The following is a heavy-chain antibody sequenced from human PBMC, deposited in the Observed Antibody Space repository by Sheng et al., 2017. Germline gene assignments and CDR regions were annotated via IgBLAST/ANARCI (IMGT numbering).Heavy chain of an antibody. CDR2: IIPILGIA. CDR1: GGTFSSYA. D-gene: IGHD6-6*01. Sequence: QVQLVQSGAEVKKPGSSVKVSCKASGGTFSSYAISWVRQAPGQGLEWMGGIIPILGIANYAQKFQGRVTITADKSTSTAYMELSSLRSEDTAVYYCAREGDSSSSAEDYYYYMDVWGQGTTVTVSS. J-gene: IGHJ6*03. V-gene: IGHV1-69*10. CDR3: AREGDSSSSAEDYYYYMDV.